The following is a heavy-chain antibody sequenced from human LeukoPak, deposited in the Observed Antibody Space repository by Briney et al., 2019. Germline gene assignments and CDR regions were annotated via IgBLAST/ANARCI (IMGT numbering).Heavy chain of an antibody. Sequence: GGSLRLSCAASGFTFSQYWMNWVRQAPGKGLEWVANIKHDASDKYYVDSVKGRFTISRDNAKNSLYLQMNSLTAEDTAVYYCARTNNFDYWGQGTLVTVSS. CDR1: GFTFSQYW. V-gene: IGHV3-7*05. J-gene: IGHJ4*02. D-gene: IGHD2-8*01. CDR2: IKHDASDK. CDR3: ARTNNFDY.